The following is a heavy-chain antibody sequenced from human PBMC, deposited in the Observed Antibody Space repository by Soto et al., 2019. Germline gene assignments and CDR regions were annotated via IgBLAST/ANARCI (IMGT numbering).Heavy chain of an antibody. CDR2: ITTYNDDT. D-gene: IGHD6-13*01. V-gene: IGHV1-18*01. CDR1: GYTFTNYG. J-gene: IGHJ4*02. Sequence: QLHLVQSGPEVKKPGASVKVSCRASGYTFTNYGISWVRQAPGQGPEWMGWITTYNDDTNYAPKFQDRVTMTTDTSTSTAYMELKTLRSDDTAVYFCARGTTSSWTFWGQGTLVTVS. CDR3: ARGTTSSWTF.